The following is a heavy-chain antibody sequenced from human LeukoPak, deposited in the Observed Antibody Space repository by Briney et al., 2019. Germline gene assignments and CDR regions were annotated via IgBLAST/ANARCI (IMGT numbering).Heavy chain of an antibody. CDR1: GFTFSSYG. D-gene: IGHD1-26*01. Sequence: GRSLRLSCAASGFTFSSYGMHWVRQAPGKGLEWVAVISYDGSNKYYADSVKGRFTISRDNSKNTLYQQMNSLRAEDTAVYYCAKDKGGSYYYYGMDVWGQGTTVTVSS. J-gene: IGHJ6*02. CDR2: ISYDGSNK. V-gene: IGHV3-30*18. CDR3: AKDKGGSYYYYGMDV.